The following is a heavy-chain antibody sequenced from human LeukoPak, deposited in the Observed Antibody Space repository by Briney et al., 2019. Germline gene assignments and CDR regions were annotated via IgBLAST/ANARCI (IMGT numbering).Heavy chain of an antibody. Sequence: GRSLRLSCAASGFSFQIYAMYWVRQAPGKGLEGVAIISYGGDNKYYADSVKGRFTVSRDNSKSTLYLQMNGLRPEDTDVYYCARDGPRDYDILTALDYWGQGTVVSVSS. CDR2: ISYGGDNK. CDR1: GFSFQIYA. D-gene: IGHD3-9*01. J-gene: IGHJ4*02. V-gene: IGHV3-30*04. CDR3: ARDGPRDYDILTALDY.